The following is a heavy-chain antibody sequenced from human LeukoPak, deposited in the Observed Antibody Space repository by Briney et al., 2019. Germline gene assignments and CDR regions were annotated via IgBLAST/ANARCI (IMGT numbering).Heavy chain of an antibody. V-gene: IGHV3-7*01. J-gene: IGHJ5*02. CDR3: AGVRSGNWFDP. CDR2: IKQDGSAG. D-gene: IGHD7-27*01. CDR1: GLTFSSSW. Sequence: GGSLRLSCAASGLTFSSSWMSWVRQAPGKGLEWVAHIKQDGSAGNSVDSMKGRFTISRDNAKNTLDLQMNSLRVEDTAVYYCAGVRSGNWFDPWGQGTLVTVSS.